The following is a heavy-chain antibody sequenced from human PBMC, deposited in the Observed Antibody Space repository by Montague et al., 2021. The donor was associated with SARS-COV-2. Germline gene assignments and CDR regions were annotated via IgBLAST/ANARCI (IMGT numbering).Heavy chain of an antibody. V-gene: IGHV4-39*02. CDR3: ARLKGYFDCSGSPSAFDF. CDR1: GGSITNNIDY. J-gene: IGHJ3*01. Sequence: SETLSLTCTVSGGSITNNIDYWAWIRQPPGKGLEWIGSIHYTGNTYYNPSLKSRVTISVVTSKNHFTLKLSSVTAAETAVYYCARLKGYFDCSGSPSAFDFWGQGITVTVSS. CDR2: IHYTGNT. D-gene: IGHD3-22*01.